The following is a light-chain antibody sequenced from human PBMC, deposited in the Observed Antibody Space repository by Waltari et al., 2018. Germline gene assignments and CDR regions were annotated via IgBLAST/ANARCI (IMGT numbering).Light chain of an antibody. V-gene: IGLV4-69*01. CDR1: SGHSSNI. CDR2: INIDGSH. J-gene: IGLJ3*02. CDR3: QTGGHGTWV. Sequence: QLVLTQSPSASASLGASVKRTCTLDSGHSSNIVAWLQHQPEEGPRYLMKINIDGSHSKGDEIPARFAGSSSGAERYLTISSVQSEDGADYYCQTGGHGTWVFGGGTKLTVL.